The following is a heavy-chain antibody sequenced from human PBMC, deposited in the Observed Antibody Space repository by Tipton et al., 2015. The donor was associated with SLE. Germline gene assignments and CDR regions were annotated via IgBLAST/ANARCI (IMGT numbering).Heavy chain of an antibody. CDR3: ARDGYTHTWYYLDS. CDR1: GFNFSTYA. D-gene: IGHD2-2*02. CDR2: IGYDGTNR. J-gene: IGHJ4*02. Sequence: SLRLSCAASGFNFSTYALHWVRQAPGKGLEWVAVIGYDGTNRHYVDSVKGRFTISRDNSRNTLLLQMTSLRPEDTAVYSCARDGYTHTWYYLDSWGQGTLVTVSS. V-gene: IGHV3-30*01.